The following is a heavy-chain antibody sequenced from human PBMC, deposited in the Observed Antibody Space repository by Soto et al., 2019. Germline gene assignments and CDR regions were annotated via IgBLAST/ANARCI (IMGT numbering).Heavy chain of an antibody. CDR1: GFTFSSYA. CDR3: VRDISSSGIAAAAIWNS. Sequence: QVQLVESGGGVVQPGRSLRLSCAASGFTFSSYAMHWVRQAPGKGLEWVAVISYDGSNKYYADSVKGRFTISRDNSKKSLFLQMDSVIAKDTAGYSCVRDISSSGIAAAAIWNSWGLGSLVT. CDR2: ISYDGSNK. J-gene: IGHJ4*02. D-gene: IGHD6-13*01. V-gene: IGHV3-30-3*01.